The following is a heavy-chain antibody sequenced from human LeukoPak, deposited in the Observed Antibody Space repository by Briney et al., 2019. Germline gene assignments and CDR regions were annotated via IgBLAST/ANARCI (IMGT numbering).Heavy chain of an antibody. CDR1: GFTFGDYA. V-gene: IGHV3-49*03. CDR3: TRSRPGSLFDY. Sequence: GGSLRLSCTASGFTFGDYAMSWFRQAPGKGLEWVGFIRSKAFGGTTQYAASVKGRFTISRDDSKSIAYLQMNGLKTGDTAVYYCTRSRPGSLFDYWGQGTLVTVSS. J-gene: IGHJ4*02. CDR2: IRSKAFGGTT. D-gene: IGHD1-26*01.